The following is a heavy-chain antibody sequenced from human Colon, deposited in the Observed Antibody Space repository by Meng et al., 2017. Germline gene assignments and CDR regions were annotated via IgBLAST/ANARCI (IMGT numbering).Heavy chain of an antibody. CDR1: GFTFSNYG. V-gene: IGHV3-23*04. D-gene: IGHD6-13*01. J-gene: IGHJ4*02. CDR2: ISSSGRST. Sequence: VQLVESGGGVVQPGRSLRLSCAVSGFTFSNYGMHWVRQAPGKGLEWVSVISSSGRSTFYADSVKGRFTISRDNSKNTLYVQMNSLRVEDTAVYYCTKDKTTIVATACDYWGQGTLVTVSS. CDR3: TKDKTTIVATACDY.